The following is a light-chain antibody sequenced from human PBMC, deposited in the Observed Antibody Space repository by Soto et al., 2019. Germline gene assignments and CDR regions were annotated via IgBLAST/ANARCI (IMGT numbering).Light chain of an antibody. CDR1: SSDVGSYNL. J-gene: IGLJ2*01. CDR3: CSYAGRSTLV. V-gene: IGLV2-23*01. Sequence: QSVLTQPASVSGSPGQSITISCTGTSSDVGSYNLVSWYQQHPGKAPKPMIYEGNKRPSGVSNRFSGSKSGNTASLTISGLQAEDEADYYCCSYAGRSTLVFGGGTKVTVL. CDR2: EGN.